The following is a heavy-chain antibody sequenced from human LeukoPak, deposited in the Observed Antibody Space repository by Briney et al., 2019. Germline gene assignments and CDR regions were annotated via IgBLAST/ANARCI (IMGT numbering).Heavy chain of an antibody. CDR1: GFTFSDYA. D-gene: IGHD5-12*01. V-gene: IGHV3-74*01. CDR2: INTDGTVT. Sequence: GGSLRLSCAAYGFTFSDYAMTWVRQAPGKGLESVSRINTDGTVTTYADSVKGRFTVSRDNADNTMFLQMNSVRDEDTAVYYCATKQWLAPPPDSWGQGTPVTVSS. CDR3: ATKQWLAPPPDS. J-gene: IGHJ4*02.